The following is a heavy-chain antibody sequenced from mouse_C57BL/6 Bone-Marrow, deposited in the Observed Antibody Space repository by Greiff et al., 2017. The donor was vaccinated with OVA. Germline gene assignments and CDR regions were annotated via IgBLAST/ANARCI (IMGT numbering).Heavy chain of an antibody. Sequence: EVQVVESGGGLVQPGGSLKLSCAASGFTFSDYYMYWVRQTPEKRLEWVAYISNGGGSTYYPDTVKGRFTISRDNAKNTLYLQMSRLKSEDTAMYYGARERGTTVVDYYAMDYWGQGTSVTVSS. CDR3: ARERGTTVVDYYAMDY. J-gene: IGHJ4*01. D-gene: IGHD1-1*01. CDR2: ISNGGGST. CDR1: GFTFSDYY. V-gene: IGHV5-12*01.